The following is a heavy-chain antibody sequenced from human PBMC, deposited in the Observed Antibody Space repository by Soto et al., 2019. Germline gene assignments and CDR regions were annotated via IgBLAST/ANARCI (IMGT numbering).Heavy chain of an antibody. D-gene: IGHD3-3*01. CDR3: ARQGRGDDFWSGYYQPFDY. Sequence: PSETLSLTCTVSGGSISSYYWSWIRQPPGKGLEWIGYIYYSGSTNYNPSLKSRVTISVDTSKNQFSLKLSSVTAADTAVYYCARQGRGDDFWSGYYQPFDYWGQGTLVTVSS. J-gene: IGHJ4*02. CDR2: IYYSGST. V-gene: IGHV4-59*08. CDR1: GGSISSYY.